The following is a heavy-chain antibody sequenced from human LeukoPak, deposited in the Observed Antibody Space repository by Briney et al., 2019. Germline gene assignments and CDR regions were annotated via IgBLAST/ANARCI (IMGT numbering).Heavy chain of an antibody. D-gene: IGHD2-15*01. CDR3: AKGVDYCSGGSCPADY. CDR1: GFTFSNCA. V-gene: IGHV3-30*18. Sequence: GGSLRLSCAASGFTFSNCAMSWVRQAPGKGLEWVAVISYDGNNKYYADSVKGRFTISRDNSKNTLFLQMNSLRAEDTAVYYCAKGVDYCSGGSCPADYWGPGTLVTVSS. J-gene: IGHJ4*02. CDR2: ISYDGNNK.